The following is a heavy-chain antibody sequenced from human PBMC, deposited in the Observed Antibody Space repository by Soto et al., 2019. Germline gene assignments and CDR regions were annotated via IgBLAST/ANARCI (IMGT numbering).Heavy chain of an antibody. CDR3: ANTHDGDCYSCYYYGMDV. Sequence: QVQLVESGGGVVQPGRSLRLSCAASGFTFSSDGMHWVRQAPGKGLEWVAVISYDGSNKYYADSVKGPFTISRDNSKSTLYLQMNSLRAEDTAVYYCANTHDGDCYSCYYYGMDVWGQGTTVTVSS. CDR1: GFTFSSDG. D-gene: IGHD2-21*02. J-gene: IGHJ6*02. V-gene: IGHV3-30*18. CDR2: ISYDGSNK.